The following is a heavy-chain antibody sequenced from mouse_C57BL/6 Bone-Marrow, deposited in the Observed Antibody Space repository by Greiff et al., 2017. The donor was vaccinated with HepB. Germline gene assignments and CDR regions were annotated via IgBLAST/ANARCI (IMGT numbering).Heavy chain of an antibody. D-gene: IGHD1-1*02. CDR3: AREGWWYFDY. CDR1: GYTFTSYW. CDR2: IDPSDSYT. Sequence: VKLQQPGAELVMPGASVKLSCKASGYTFTSYWMHWVKQRPGQGLEWIGEIDPSDSYTNYNQKFKGKSTLTVDKSSSTAYMQLSSLTSEDSAVYYCAREGWWYFDYWGQGTTLTVSP. V-gene: IGHV1-69*01. J-gene: IGHJ2*01.